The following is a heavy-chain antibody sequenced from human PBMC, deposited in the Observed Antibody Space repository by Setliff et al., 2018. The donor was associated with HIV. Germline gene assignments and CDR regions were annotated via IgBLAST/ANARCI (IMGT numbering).Heavy chain of an antibody. D-gene: IGHD2-15*01. CDR1: GFTFSDYY. CDR2: VRPHNADK. Sequence: ASVKVSCKASGFTFSDYYMHWVRQAPGQGLEWMGWVRPHNADKNYAQKFQGRVTMTGDTSISTAYLELSGLTSDDTAIYYCARDRAYCSSGSCYRPLVYYFYYMDVWGTGTTVTVSS. J-gene: IGHJ6*03. V-gene: IGHV1-2*02. CDR3: ARDRAYCSSGSCYRPLVYYFYYMDV.